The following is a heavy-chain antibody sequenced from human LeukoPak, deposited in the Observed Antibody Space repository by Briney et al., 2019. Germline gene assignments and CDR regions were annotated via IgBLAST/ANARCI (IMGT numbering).Heavy chain of an antibody. D-gene: IGHD2/OR15-2a*01. CDR3: ARLSAGFNSSYWFDP. J-gene: IGHJ5*02. CDR1: GGSISSYY. CDR2: IYCSGRT. V-gene: IGHV4-59*08. Sequence: SETLSLTCTVSGGSISSYYWTWIRQPPGKGLEWIGYIYCSGRTNYNPSLKSQVTMSVDTSKNQFSLKVISVTAADTAVYYCARLSAGFNSSYWFDPWGQGTLVTVSS.